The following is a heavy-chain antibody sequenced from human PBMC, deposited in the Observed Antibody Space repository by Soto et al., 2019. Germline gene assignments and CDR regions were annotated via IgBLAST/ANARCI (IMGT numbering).Heavy chain of an antibody. V-gene: IGHV5-51*01. Sequence: PGESLKISCKGSGYSFTSYWIGWVRQMPGKGLEWMGIIYPGDSDTRYSPSFQGQVTISADKSISTAYLQWSSLKASDTAMYYCARSNIVATITYSYYFDYWGQGTLVTVSS. CDR3: ARSNIVATITYSYYFDY. D-gene: IGHD5-12*01. J-gene: IGHJ4*02. CDR1: GYSFTSYW. CDR2: IYPGDSDT.